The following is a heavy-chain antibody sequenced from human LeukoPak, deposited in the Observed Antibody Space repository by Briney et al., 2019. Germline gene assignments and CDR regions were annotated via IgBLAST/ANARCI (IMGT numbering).Heavy chain of an antibody. V-gene: IGHV4-34*01. D-gene: IGHD2-2*01. CDR3: ARVPAVDGNYYYYYGLDV. Sequence: PSETLSLTCAVYGASFSDYYWWSLIRQPPGKGLEWMGEISHSGNAKYAPSLKSRVTISLDTSKNQFSLKVNSLTAADTAVYYCARVPAVDGNYYYYYGLDVWGQGTTVTVSS. CDR2: ISHSGNA. J-gene: IGHJ6*02. CDR1: GASFSDYY.